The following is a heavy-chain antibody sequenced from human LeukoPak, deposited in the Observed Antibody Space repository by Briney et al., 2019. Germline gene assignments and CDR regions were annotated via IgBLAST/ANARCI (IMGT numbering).Heavy chain of an antibody. CDR3: AREGKGYYGSGSQNDY. Sequence: GGSLRLSCTASGFTFSSYTMHWVRQAPGKGLEWVSSISSSSSYIYYADSVKGRFTISRDNAKNSLYLQMNSLRAEDTAVYYCAREGKGYYGSGSQNDYWGQGTLVTVSS. D-gene: IGHD3-10*01. J-gene: IGHJ4*02. CDR1: GFTFSSYT. CDR2: ISSSSSYI. V-gene: IGHV3-21*01.